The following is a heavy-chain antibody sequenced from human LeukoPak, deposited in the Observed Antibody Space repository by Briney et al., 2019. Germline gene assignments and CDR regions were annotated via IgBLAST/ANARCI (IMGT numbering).Heavy chain of an antibody. CDR2: IIPIFGTA. D-gene: IGHD3-22*01. CDR3: ARGATTYYYDSSGYSFDY. CDR1: GGTFTSYA. J-gene: IGHJ4*02. V-gene: IGHV1-69*05. Sequence: SVKVSCKASGGTFTSYAISWVRQAPGQGLEWMGGIIPIFGTANYAQKFQGRVTITTDESTSTAYMELSSLRSEDTAVYYCARGATTYYYDSSGYSFDYWGQGTLVTVSS.